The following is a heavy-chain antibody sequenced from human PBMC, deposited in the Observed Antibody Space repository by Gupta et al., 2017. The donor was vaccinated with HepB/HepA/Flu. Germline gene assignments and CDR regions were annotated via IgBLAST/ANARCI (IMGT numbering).Heavy chain of an antibody. V-gene: IGHV2-5*02. J-gene: IGHJ4*02. D-gene: IGHD3-10*01. CDR3: AHLNYYGSGGYYRYFDY. Sequence: QITLKDSGPTLVKPTQTLTLTCTFSGFSLSTSGVGVAWIRQPPGKALEWLTLIYWDDDKFYSPSLKTRLTITKDTSKNQVVLTMTNMDPVDTATYFGAHLNYYGSGGYYRYFDYWGQGTLVTVSS. CDR1: GFSLSTSGVG. CDR2: IYWDDDK.